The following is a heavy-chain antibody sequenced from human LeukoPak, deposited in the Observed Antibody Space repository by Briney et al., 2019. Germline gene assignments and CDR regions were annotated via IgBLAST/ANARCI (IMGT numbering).Heavy chain of an antibody. V-gene: IGHV5-51*01. CDR2: IYPGDSDT. Sequence: GESLKISCKGFGYSFTSCWIGWVRQMPGKGLEWMGIIYPGDSDTRYSPSFQGQVTISADKSISTAYLQWSSLKASDTAMYYCARQVGYCSSTSCYTPHFDYWGQGTLVTVSS. CDR1: GYSFTSCW. J-gene: IGHJ4*02. CDR3: ARQVGYCSSTSCYTPHFDY. D-gene: IGHD2-2*02.